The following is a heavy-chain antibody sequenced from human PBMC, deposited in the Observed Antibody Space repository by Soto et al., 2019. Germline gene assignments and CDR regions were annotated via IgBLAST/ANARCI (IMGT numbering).Heavy chain of an antibody. J-gene: IGHJ4*02. CDR1: TGSMSSNNW. CDR3: ARGNVYRFED. CDR2: ISHSGST. V-gene: IGHV4-4*02. Sequence: QVQLQESGPGLVKPSETLSLTCDVSTGSMSSNNWWTWVRQPPGKGLEWLWEISHSGSTNYSPSLRSRVTISVDWSRNQFSLKLNSLTAADTAVYYCARGNVYRFEDWCQGTLVTFSS.